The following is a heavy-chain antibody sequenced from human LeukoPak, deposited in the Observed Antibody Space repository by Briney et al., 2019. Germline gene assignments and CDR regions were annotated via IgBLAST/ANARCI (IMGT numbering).Heavy chain of an antibody. CDR2: IYYSGST. D-gene: IGHD5-18*01. CDR1: GGSISSGGYS. Sequence: PSQTLSLTCAVSGGSISSGGYSWGWIRQPPGKGLEWIGSIYYSGSTYYNPSLKSRVTISVDTSKNQFSLKLSSVTAADTAVYYCARARPGYSYGPIDYWGQGTLVTVSS. V-gene: IGHV4-30-2*03. J-gene: IGHJ4*02. CDR3: ARARPGYSYGPIDY.